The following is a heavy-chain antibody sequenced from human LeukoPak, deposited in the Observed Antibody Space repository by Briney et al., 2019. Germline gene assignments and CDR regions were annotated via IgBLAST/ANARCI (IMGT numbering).Heavy chain of an antibody. V-gene: IGHV4-59*01. CDR3: AREAQDFRTGNHRPGHYDYMDV. Sequence: PSGTLSLTCGVSGGSISSYYWAWIRQAPGKGLEWIGYIYYAGSTNYNPSLKSRVTMSVDMSRNQFSLRMTSVTAADTAVYYCAREAQDFRTGNHRPGHYDYMDVWGKGTAVTVSS. CDR1: GGSISSYY. D-gene: IGHD1-14*01. CDR2: IYYAGST. J-gene: IGHJ6*03.